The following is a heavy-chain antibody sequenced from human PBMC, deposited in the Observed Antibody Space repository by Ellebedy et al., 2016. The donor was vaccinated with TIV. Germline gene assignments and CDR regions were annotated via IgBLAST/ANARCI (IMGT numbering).Heavy chain of an antibody. CDR1: GGSVSSGSYY. Sequence: GSLRLSXTVSGGSVSSGSYYWSWIRQPPGKGLEWIGYIYYSGSTNYNPSLKSRVTISVDTSKNQFSLKLSSVTAADTAVYYCARSLGVFDYWGQGTLVTVSS. CDR3: ARSLGVFDY. J-gene: IGHJ4*02. V-gene: IGHV4-61*01. D-gene: IGHD1-26*01. CDR2: IYYSGST.